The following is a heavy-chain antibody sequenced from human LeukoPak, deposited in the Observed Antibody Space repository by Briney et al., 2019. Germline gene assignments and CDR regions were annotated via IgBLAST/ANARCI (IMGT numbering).Heavy chain of an antibody. J-gene: IGHJ4*02. V-gene: IGHV4-59*01. CDR3: ARDNWGSADY. CDR2: IYYSGST. Sequence: SETLSLTCTVSGGSISSYYWSWIRQPPGKGLEWIGYIYYSGSTDYNPSLKSRVTISVDTSKNQFSLKLSSVTAADTAVYYCARDNWGSADYWGQGTLVTVSS. CDR1: GGSISSYY. D-gene: IGHD7-27*01.